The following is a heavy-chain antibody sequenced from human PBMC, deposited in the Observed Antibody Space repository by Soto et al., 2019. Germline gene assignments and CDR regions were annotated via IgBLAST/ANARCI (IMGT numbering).Heavy chain of an antibody. CDR3: ARGYSYYYDSSGYLYYFDY. V-gene: IGHV4-34*01. Sequence: SETLSLTCAVYGGSFSGYYWSWIRQPPGKGLEWIGEINHSGSTNYNPSLKSRVTISVDTSKNQFSLKLSSVTAADTAVYYCARGYSYYYDSSGYLYYFDYWGQGTLVTVSS. J-gene: IGHJ4*02. D-gene: IGHD3-22*01. CDR1: GGSFSGYY. CDR2: INHSGST.